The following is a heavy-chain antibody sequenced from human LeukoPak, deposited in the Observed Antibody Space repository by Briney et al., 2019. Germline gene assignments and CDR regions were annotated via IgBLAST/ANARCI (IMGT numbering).Heavy chain of an antibody. V-gene: IGHV3-30*04. CDR3: ARNPYSSGWGYNWFDP. CDR2: ISYDGSNK. J-gene: IGHJ5*02. D-gene: IGHD6-19*01. Sequence: PGGSLRLSCAASGFTFSSYAMHWVRQAPGKGLEWVAVISYDGSNKYYADSVKGRFTISRDNSKNTLYLQMNSLRAEDTAVCYCARNPYSSGWGYNWFDPWGQGTLVTVSS. CDR1: GFTFSSYA.